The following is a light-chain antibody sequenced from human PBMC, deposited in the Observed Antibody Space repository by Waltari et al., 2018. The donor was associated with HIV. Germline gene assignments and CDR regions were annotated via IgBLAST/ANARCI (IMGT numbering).Light chain of an antibody. CDR1: SAHSTYA. Sequence: QLVLTQSPSASASLGASVKLTCTLSSAHSTYAIPWHQQQPDQGPHYLMKLNSDGSHRKGDGIPDRFSGSASGAERYLTISNVQSEDEGIYYCQTWGAGTVVFGGGTKLSVL. CDR3: QTWGAGTVV. CDR2: LNSDGSH. V-gene: IGLV4-69*01. J-gene: IGLJ2*01.